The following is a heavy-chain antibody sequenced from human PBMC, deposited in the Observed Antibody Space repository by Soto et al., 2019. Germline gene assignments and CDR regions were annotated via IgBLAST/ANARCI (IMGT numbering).Heavy chain of an antibody. V-gene: IGHV3-23*01. CDR3: AKDRMNHNSVWDPFDI. J-gene: IGHJ3*02. CDR1: GGSFSGSS. D-gene: IGHD2-15*01. CDR2: IGGGGDDT. Sequence: VQLQQWGAGLLKPSETLSLTCAVYGGSFSGSSWSWIRQPPGKGLEWVSSIGGGGDDTYYADSVKGRFIISRDNSKSTLSLQMNGLRGEDTAVYYCAKDRMNHNSVWDPFDIWGQGRMVTVSS.